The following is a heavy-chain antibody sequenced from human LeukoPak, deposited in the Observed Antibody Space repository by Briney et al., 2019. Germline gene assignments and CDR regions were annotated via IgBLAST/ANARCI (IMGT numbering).Heavy chain of an antibody. J-gene: IGHJ4*02. CDR1: GGSISSYY. V-gene: IGHV4-59*01. Sequence: SETLSLTCTVSGGSISSYYWSWIRQPPGKGLEWIGYIYYSGSTNYNPSLKGRVTISVDTSKNQFSLKLSSVTAADTAVYYCARGAYCGGDCLGAGGSSYTYWGQGTLVTVSS. CDR2: IYYSGST. CDR3: ARGAYCGGDCLGAGGSSYTY. D-gene: IGHD2-21*02.